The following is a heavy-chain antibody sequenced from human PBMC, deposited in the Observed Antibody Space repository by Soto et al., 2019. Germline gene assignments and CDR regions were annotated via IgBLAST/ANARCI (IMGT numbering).Heavy chain of an antibody. J-gene: IGHJ4*02. D-gene: IGHD4-17*01. V-gene: IGHV3-15*01. CDR2: IKSKTDGGTT. CDR3: ATEGYGDYFDH. CDR1: GFTFTNAW. Sequence: EVQLVESGGGLVKPGGSLTLSCSASGFTFTNAWMSWVRQPPGKGLEWVGRIKSKTDGGTTDYATPVKGRFTISRDDSKNTLFLQMNSLNTEDTAVYYCATEGYGDYFDHWGQGTLVTVSS.